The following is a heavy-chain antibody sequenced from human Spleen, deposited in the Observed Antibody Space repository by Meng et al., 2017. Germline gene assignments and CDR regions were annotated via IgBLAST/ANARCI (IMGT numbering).Heavy chain of an antibody. V-gene: IGHV3-23*04. CDR2: ISGSGANT. D-gene: IGHD2-21*01. CDR1: GFTFSAYA. Sequence: VQLVESGGGLVKPGGSLRLSCAASGFTFSAYAMTWVRQAPGKGLECVSVISGSGANTFYADSVKGRFTISRDNSKNTLYLQMNSLRAEDTAVYYCAKDKASGTDSFDYWGQGTLVTVSS. J-gene: IGHJ4*02. CDR3: AKDKASGTDSFDY.